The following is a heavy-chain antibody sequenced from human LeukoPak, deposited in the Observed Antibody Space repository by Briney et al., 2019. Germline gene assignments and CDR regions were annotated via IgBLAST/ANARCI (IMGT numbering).Heavy chain of an antibody. Sequence: PAASVKVSCKASGYTFTGYYMHWVRQAPGQGLEWMGWINPNSGGTNYAQKFQGRVTMTRDTSISTAYMELSRLRSDDTAVYYCAIPYAANSGYDRTFYWGQGTLVTVSS. CDR1: GYTFTGYY. V-gene: IGHV1-2*02. CDR3: AIPYAANSGYDRTFY. J-gene: IGHJ4*02. D-gene: IGHD5-12*01. CDR2: INPNSGGT.